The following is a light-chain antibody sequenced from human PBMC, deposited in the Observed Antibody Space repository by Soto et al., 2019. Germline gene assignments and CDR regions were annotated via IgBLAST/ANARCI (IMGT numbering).Light chain of an antibody. V-gene: IGLV2-14*01. J-gene: IGLJ2*01. Sequence: QSALTQPVSVSGSPGQFITISCTGTSSDAGGYNYVSWYQQHPGKVPKLLIYDVSNRPSGVSNRFSGSKSGNTASLAISGLQAEDEADYYCSSYTSRNTLIFGGGTKVTVL. CDR3: SSYTSRNTLI. CDR2: DVS. CDR1: SSDAGGYNY.